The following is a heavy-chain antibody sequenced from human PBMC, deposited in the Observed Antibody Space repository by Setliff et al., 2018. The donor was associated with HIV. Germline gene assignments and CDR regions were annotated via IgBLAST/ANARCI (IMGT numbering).Heavy chain of an antibody. CDR1: GYTFTSYS. J-gene: IGHJ3*02. D-gene: IGHD1-26*01. Sequence: ASVKVSCKASGYTFTSYSMHWVRQAPGQRLEWMGWLRTGNGDTSYSERFQGRLTITRDTSANTAYMELSNLRSDDTAVYYCARDEERRGPPGIWGQGTMVTVSS. CDR2: LRTGNGDT. CDR3: ARDEERRGPPGI. V-gene: IGHV1-3*04.